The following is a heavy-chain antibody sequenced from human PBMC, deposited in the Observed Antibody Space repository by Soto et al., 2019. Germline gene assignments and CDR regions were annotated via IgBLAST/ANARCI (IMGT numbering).Heavy chain of an antibody. CDR2: MNPNSGNT. CDR1: GYTFTSYD. J-gene: IGHJ5*02. D-gene: IGHD2-15*01. V-gene: IGHV1-8*01. Sequence: ASVEVSCKASGYTFTSYDINWVRQATGEGLEWMGWMNPNSGNTGYEQKFQGRVTMTRNTSISTAYMELSSLRSEDTDVYYCARGDPEGCSGRSCYWWFDPWGQGTLVTVSS. CDR3: ARGDPEGCSGRSCYWWFDP.